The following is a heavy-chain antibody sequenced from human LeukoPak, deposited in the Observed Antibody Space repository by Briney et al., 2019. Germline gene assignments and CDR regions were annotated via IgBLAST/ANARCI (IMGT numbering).Heavy chain of an antibody. D-gene: IGHD4-23*01. V-gene: IGHV3-21*01. J-gene: IGHJ3*01. Sequence: GGSLRLSCAASGFTFSSYSMNWVRQAPGKGLEWVSSISSSSSYIYYADSVKGRFTISRDNAKNSLYLQMNSLRVEDTAVYYCARDSTQRRGNEYYDALDFWGQGTMVSVSS. CDR1: GFTFSSYS. CDR2: ISSSSSYI. CDR3: ARDSTQRRGNEYYDALDF.